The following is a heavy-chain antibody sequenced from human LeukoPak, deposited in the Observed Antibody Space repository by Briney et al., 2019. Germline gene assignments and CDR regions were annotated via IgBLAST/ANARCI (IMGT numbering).Heavy chain of an antibody. V-gene: IGHV3-23*01. J-gene: IGHJ4*02. CDR3: AKGVSGAKVFDY. D-gene: IGHD2-8*01. CDR2: ISGSGSGT. Sequence: GGSLRLSCAASGFSFSSYAMRWVRQAPGKWLEWVSSISGSGSGTYYADSVKGRFTISRDNSKNMLYLQMNSLRADDTAVYYCAKGVSGAKVFDYWGQGTLVAVSS. CDR1: GFSFSSYA.